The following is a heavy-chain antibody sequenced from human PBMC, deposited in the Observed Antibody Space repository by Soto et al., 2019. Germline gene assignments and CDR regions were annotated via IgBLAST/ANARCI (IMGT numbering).Heavy chain of an antibody. CDR1: GFTFSSYA. V-gene: IGHV3-30-3*01. J-gene: IGHJ4*02. CDR3: GRCTSTSCHLGSDY. CDR2: ISYDGISK. Sequence: GGALRLSCSASGFTFSSYAMNWVRQAPGKGLEWVALISYDGISKYYADSVKGRFTISRDSSKNTLYLQMNSLGAADTAVYYCGRCTSTSCHLGSDYWGQGTLVTASS. D-gene: IGHD2-2*01.